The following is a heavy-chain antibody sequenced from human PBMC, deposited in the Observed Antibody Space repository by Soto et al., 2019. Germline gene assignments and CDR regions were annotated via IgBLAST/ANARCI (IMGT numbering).Heavy chain of an antibody. J-gene: IGHJ4*02. CDR2: ISSSGSTI. CDR3: ARDQDNDYGDYAFRY. Sequence: GGSLRLSCAASGFTFSDYYMSWIRQAPGKGLEWVSYISSSGSTIYYADTVKGQFTISRDNAKNSLYLQMNSLRAEYTAVYYCARDQDNDYGDYAFRYWGQGTLVTVSS. CDR1: GFTFSDYY. V-gene: IGHV3-11*01. D-gene: IGHD4-17*01.